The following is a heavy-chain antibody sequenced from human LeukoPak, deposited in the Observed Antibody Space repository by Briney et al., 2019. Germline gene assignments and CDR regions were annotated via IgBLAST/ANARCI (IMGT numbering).Heavy chain of an antibody. CDR3: ARGHYYGSGSYYRN. Sequence: SVKVSCTASGGTFSSYAISWVRQAPGQGLEWMGGIIPIFGTANYAQKFQGRVTITADESTSTAYMELSSLRSEDTAVYYCARGHYYGSGSYYRNWGQGTLVTVSS. V-gene: IGHV1-69*01. CDR1: GGTFSSYA. D-gene: IGHD3-10*01. J-gene: IGHJ4*02. CDR2: IIPIFGTA.